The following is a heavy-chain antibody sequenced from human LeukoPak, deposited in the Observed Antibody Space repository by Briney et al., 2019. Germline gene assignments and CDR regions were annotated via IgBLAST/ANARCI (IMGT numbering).Heavy chain of an antibody. CDR2: ITSSSSYI. V-gene: IGHV3-21*01. D-gene: IGHD6-19*01. Sequence: GGSLRLSCVASGFTLSSYWMNWVRQAPGKGLEWVSSITSSSSYIYYADSVKGRFTISRDNAKNSLYLQMNSLRAEDTAVYYCAREMLAAVAAQSWGQGTLVTVSS. CDR1: GFTLSSYW. J-gene: IGHJ5*02. CDR3: AREMLAAVAAQS.